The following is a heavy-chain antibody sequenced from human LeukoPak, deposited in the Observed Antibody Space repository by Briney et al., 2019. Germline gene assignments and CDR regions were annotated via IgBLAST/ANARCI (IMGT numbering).Heavy chain of an antibody. CDR1: GFTFSSYA. V-gene: IGHV3-30*18. J-gene: IGHJ4*02. CDR2: ISYDGSNK. Sequence: GGSLRLSCAASGFTFSSYAMSWVRQAPGKGLEWVAVISYDGSNKYYADSVKGRFTISRDNSKNTLYLQMNSLRAEDTAVYYCAKAWSEWEPYYFDYWGQGTLVTVSS. CDR3: AKAWSEWEPYYFDY. D-gene: IGHD1-26*01.